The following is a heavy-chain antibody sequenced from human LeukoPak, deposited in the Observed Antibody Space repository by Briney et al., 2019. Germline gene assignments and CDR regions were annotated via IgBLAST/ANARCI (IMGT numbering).Heavy chain of an antibody. V-gene: IGHV3-48*03. CDR1: GFTFSSYE. D-gene: IGHD3-16*01. CDR3: ACGARWGNFDY. J-gene: IGHJ4*02. Sequence: GGSLRLSCAASGFTFSSYEMNWVRQAPGKGLEWVSYISSSGSTIYYADSVKDRFTISRDNAKNSLYLQMNSLRAEDTAVYYCACGARWGNFDYWGQGTLVTVSS. CDR2: ISSSGSTI.